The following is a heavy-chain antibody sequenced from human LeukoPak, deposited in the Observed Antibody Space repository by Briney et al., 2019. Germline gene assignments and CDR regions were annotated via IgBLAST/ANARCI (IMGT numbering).Heavy chain of an antibody. V-gene: IGHV4-59*01. J-gene: IGHJ4*02. CDR3: ASSRWLPPQPPAFDY. D-gene: IGHD5-24*01. CDR1: GGSISSYY. Sequence: SETLSLTCTVSGGSISSYYWSWIRQPPGKGLEWIGYIYYSGSTNYNPSLKSRVTISVDTSKNQFSLKLSSVTAADTAVYYCASSRWLPPQPPAFDYWGQGTLVTVSS. CDR2: IYYSGST.